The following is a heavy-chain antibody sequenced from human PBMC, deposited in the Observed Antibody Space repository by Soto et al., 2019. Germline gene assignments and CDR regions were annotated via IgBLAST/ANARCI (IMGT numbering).Heavy chain of an antibody. V-gene: IGHV1-8*01. CDR2: MNPNSGNT. CDR3: ARAPALRGGGGWFDT. D-gene: IGHD3-16*01. J-gene: IGHJ5*02. Sequence: ASVKVSCQASGYTFTSYDINWVRQATGQGLEWMGWMNPNSGNTGYAQKVQGGVTMTRNTSISTAYMEMSSLRSEDTAVEYGARAPALRGGGGWFDTWDQGTRVTVSS. CDR1: GYTFTSYD.